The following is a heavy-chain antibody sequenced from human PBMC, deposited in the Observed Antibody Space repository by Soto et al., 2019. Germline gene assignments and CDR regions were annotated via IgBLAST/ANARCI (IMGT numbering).Heavy chain of an antibody. CDR2: IHYSGST. V-gene: IGHV4-59*01. Sequence: PSETLSLTCTVSGASRNNYYWTWNRQTPGKGLEWIGYIHYSGSTSYNPSLRNRVTMSRDTSKKQFSLNLTSVTAADTAVYFCARSHSNGWYSSGYWGQGTLVTVSS. CDR1: GASRNNYY. CDR3: ARSHSNGWYSSGY. D-gene: IGHD6-19*01. J-gene: IGHJ4*02.